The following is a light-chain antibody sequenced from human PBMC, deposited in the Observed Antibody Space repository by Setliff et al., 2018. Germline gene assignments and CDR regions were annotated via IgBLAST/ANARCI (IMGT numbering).Light chain of an antibody. Sequence: QSVLTQPPSVSAAPRQKVTISCSGSSSNIGSSYVSWYQQVPGTAPKLLIYDNNKRPSGIPDRFSGSKSGASGTLGITGLQTGDEAEYYCATWDFSLRGAVFGGGTKVT. V-gene: IGLV1-51*01. J-gene: IGLJ2*01. CDR3: ATWDFSLRGAV. CDR2: DNN. CDR1: SSNIGSSY.